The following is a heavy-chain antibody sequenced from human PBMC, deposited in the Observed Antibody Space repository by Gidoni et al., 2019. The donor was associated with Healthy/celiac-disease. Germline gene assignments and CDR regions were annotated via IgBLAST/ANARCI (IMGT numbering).Heavy chain of an antibody. Sequence: QVQLQESGPGLVKPSQTLSLPCTVSGGSISSGGYYWSWIRQHPGKGLEWIGYIYYSGSTYYNPSLKSRATISVDTSKNQFSLKLSSVTAADTAVYYCARDYGSGSYLPFNWFDPWGQGTLVTVSS. D-gene: IGHD3-10*01. CDR2: IYYSGST. CDR1: GGSISSGGYY. CDR3: ARDYGSGSYLPFNWFDP. J-gene: IGHJ5*02. V-gene: IGHV4-31*03.